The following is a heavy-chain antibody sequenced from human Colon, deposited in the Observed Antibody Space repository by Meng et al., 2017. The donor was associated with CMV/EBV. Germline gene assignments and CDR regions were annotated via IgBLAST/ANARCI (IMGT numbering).Heavy chain of an antibody. D-gene: IGHD3-9*01. Sequence: SETLSLTCTVSGGSVSSDIHYWSWIRQPPGKRLEWIGYIFYTGSTKYNPSLKSRVTISLDTSKNQFSLRVNSVTAADTAVYYCARNIFRGVPPDYWGQGTLVTVSS. CDR2: IFYTGST. J-gene: IGHJ4*02. CDR3: ARNIFRGVPPDY. V-gene: IGHV4-61*01. CDR1: GGSVSSDIHY.